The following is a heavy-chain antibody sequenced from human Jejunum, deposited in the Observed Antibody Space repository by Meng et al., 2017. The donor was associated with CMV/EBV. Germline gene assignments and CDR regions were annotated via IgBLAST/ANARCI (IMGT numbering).Heavy chain of an antibody. J-gene: IGHJ5*02. CDR3: ARESGSYYWFDP. V-gene: IGHV4-4*07. CDR2: IYTSVST. CDR1: AGSISGYY. Sequence: QEQVQASCLVLVKSSETLSLTFFVSAGSISGYYWSWIRQPAGKVLEWIGRIYTSVSTHYNPSLKSRLTMSVDLSNNQISLKLRSVTAADTAVYYCARESGSYYWFDPRGQGTLVTVSS. D-gene: IGHD1-26*01.